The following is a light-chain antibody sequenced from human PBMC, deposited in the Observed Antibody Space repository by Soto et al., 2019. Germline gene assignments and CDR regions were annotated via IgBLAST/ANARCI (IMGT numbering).Light chain of an antibody. V-gene: IGKV3-15*01. CDR1: QNVYNN. CDR2: DAS. CDR3: QQCRNWPLT. J-gene: IGKJ4*01. Sequence: IVMTHAAATLSVYQGEGATLSCKASQNVYNNLAWYQQRPGQPPRLLIYDASTRATGISARFSGSGYGTEFTLTISSLQSEDFAVYFCQQCRNWPLTFGGGTKV.